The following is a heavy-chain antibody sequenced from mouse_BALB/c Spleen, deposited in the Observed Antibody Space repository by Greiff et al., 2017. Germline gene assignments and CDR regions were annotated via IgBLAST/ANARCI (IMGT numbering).Heavy chain of an antibody. Sequence: DVMLVESGGGLVKPGGSLKLSCAASGFTFSDYYMYWVRQTPEKRLEWVATISDGGSYTYYPDSVKGRFTISRDNAKNNLYLQMSSLKSEDTAMYYCARDSPYGYDRGYYAMDYWGQGTSVTVSS. D-gene: IGHD2-2*01. CDR2: ISDGGSYT. V-gene: IGHV5-4*02. J-gene: IGHJ4*01. CDR3: ARDSPYGYDRGYYAMDY. CDR1: GFTFSDYY.